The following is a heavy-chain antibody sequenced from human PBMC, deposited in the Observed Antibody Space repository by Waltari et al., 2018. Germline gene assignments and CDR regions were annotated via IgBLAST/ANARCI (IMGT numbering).Heavy chain of an antibody. J-gene: IGHJ4*02. CDR1: GYSFTSYW. CDR2: IYPGDSDT. CDR3: ARLAGYDYYDSSGYPLDY. D-gene: IGHD3-22*01. V-gene: IGHV5-51*03. Sequence: EVQLVQSGAEVKKPGESLKISCKGSGYSFTSYWIGWVRQMPGKGLEWMGIIYPGDSDTRYSPSFQGQVTISADKSISTAYLQWSSLKASDTAMYYCARLAGYDYYDSSGYPLDYWGQGTLVTVSS.